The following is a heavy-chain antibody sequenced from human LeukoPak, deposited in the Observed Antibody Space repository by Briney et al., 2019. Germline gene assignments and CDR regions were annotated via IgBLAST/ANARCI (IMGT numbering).Heavy chain of an antibody. CDR3: ARGRDMVRGVILGF. CDR1: GYTFTSYD. D-gene: IGHD3-10*01. V-gene: IGHV1-8*01. J-gene: IGHJ4*02. Sequence: ASVKVSCKASGYTFTSYDINWVRQATGQGLEWMGWMNPNSGNTGYAQKFQGRVTMTRNTSISTAYMELSSLRSEDTAVYYCARGRDMVRGVILGFWGQGTLVTASS. CDR2: MNPNSGNT.